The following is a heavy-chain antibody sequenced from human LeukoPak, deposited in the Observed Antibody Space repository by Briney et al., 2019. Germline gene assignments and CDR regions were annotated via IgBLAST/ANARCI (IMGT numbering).Heavy chain of an antibody. CDR2: IVVGSGNT. V-gene: IGHV1-58*02. J-gene: IGHJ5*02. CDR1: GFTFTSSA. Sequence: SVKVSCKASGFTFTSSAMQWVRQARGQRLEWIGWIVVGSGNTNYAQKFQERVTITRDMSTSTAYMKLSSLRSEDTAVYYCAADRIWARENWFDPWGQGTLVTVSS. CDR3: AADRIWARENWFDP. D-gene: IGHD1-26*01.